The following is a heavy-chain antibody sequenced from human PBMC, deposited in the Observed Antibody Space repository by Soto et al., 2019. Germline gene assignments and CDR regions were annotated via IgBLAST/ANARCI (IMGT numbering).Heavy chain of an antibody. Sequence: PSETLSLTCTVSGGSISSYYWSWIRQPPGKGLEWIGYIYYSGSTNYNPSLKSRVTISVDTSKNQFSLKLSSVTAADTAVYYCARGKGPDYYDSSGYPSVEYYFDYWGQGTLVTVSS. CDR2: IYYSGST. J-gene: IGHJ4*02. CDR3: ARGKGPDYYDSSGYPSVEYYFDY. D-gene: IGHD3-22*01. CDR1: GGSISSYY. V-gene: IGHV4-59*01.